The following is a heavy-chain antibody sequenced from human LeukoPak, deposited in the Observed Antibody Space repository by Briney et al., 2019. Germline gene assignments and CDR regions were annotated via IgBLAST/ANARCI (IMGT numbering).Heavy chain of an antibody. D-gene: IGHD3-10*01. CDR1: GFTFSNYW. J-gene: IGHJ6*03. CDR2: IKEDGSEK. V-gene: IGHV3-7*01. CDR3: ARWGYGSGKYYYYYYYMDV. Sequence: GGSLRLSCAASGFTFSNYWMSWVRQAPGKGLEWVANIKEDGSEKYYVDSVKGRFTISRDNAKNSLYLQMNSLRAEDTAVYYCARWGYGSGKYYYYYYYMDVWGKGTTVTVSS.